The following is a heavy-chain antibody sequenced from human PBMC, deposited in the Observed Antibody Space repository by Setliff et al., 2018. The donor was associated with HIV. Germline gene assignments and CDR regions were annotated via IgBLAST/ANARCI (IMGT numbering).Heavy chain of an antibody. J-gene: IGHJ4*02. D-gene: IGHD6-19*01. Sequence: SETLSLTCTVSGGSISSYYWSWIRQPAGKGLEWIGRIYPSGSTSYNPSLKSRVTMSVDTSKNQISLKLSSVTAADTAVFYCARGGTVSADFDSWGQGTLVTVSS. CDR3: ARGGTVSADFDS. V-gene: IGHV4-4*07. CDR1: GGSISSYY. CDR2: IYPSGST.